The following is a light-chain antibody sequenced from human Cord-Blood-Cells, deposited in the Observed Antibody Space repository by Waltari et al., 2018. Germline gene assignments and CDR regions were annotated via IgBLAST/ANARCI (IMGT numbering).Light chain of an antibody. CDR3: SSYTSRSTVV. Sequence: QSALTQPASVSGSPGQSITISCTGTSSDVGGYNYVYWYQQHPGKAPKLMIYDVSTRPSGVSKRFAGSKSGNTASLTISGRQAGDEADYYCSSYTSRSTVVFGGGTKLTVL. V-gene: IGLV2-14*01. CDR1: SSDVGGYNY. J-gene: IGLJ2*01. CDR2: DVS.